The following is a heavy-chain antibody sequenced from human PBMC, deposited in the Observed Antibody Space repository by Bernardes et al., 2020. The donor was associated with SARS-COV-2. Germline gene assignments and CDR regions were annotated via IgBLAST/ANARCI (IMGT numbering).Heavy chain of an antibody. V-gene: IGHV4-39*01. CDR3: SRLDLDITMLISYFDY. CDR2: IYYSERI. D-gene: IGHD3-16*01. Sequence: SESLSLTCTVSGCSISNSGFFWGWLRHPPGKELEWIGTIYYSERIYYNPSLKSLVTISIDMSRNQFSLELRSLTAADTAVYYCSRLDLDITMLISYFDYWGHGSLITVSS. J-gene: IGHJ4*01. CDR1: GCSISNSGFF.